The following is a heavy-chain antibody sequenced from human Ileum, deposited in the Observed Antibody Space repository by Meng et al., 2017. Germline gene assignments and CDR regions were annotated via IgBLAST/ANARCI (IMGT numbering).Heavy chain of an antibody. CDR2: IHHSGTT. Sequence: QVQPQEPGPGLVKPSGTLSLTCAVTGASISTSNLWNWVRQPPGKGLEWIGEIHHSGTTNYNPSLKSRVTISLDKSKNQFSLELRSVTAADTAVYYCARHDYGDPTAAFDYWGQGTLVTVSS. J-gene: IGHJ4*02. CDR3: ARHDYGDPTAAFDY. CDR1: GASISTSNL. D-gene: IGHD4-17*01. V-gene: IGHV4-4*02.